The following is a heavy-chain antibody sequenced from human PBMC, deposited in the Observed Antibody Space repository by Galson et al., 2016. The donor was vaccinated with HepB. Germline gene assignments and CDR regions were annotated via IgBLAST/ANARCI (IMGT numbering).Heavy chain of an antibody. CDR1: GFTFRNYA. Sequence: SLRLSCAVSGFTFRNYALSWVRRAPGKGLEWVSHIDGPTPNTHYADSVKGRFTISRDNSKNTLYLQTNSLRVEDTALYYCAKDTRSGFHSRWFDPWGQGTLVTVSS. J-gene: IGHJ5*02. V-gene: IGHV3-23*01. D-gene: IGHD3-3*01. CDR3: AKDTRSGFHSRWFDP. CDR2: IDGPTPNT.